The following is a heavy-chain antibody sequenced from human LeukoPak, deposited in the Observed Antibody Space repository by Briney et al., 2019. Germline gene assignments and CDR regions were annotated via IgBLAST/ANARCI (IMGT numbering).Heavy chain of an antibody. V-gene: IGHV3-48*03. CDR3: ARAEKLRFDP. D-gene: IGHD4-23*01. Sequence: GGSLRLSCAASGFTFSSYEMNWVRQAPGKGLEWVSYISSSGSTIYYADSVKGRFTISRDNAKNSLYLQMNSLRAEDTAVYYCARAEKLRFDPWGQGTLVTDSS. CDR1: GFTFSSYE. J-gene: IGHJ5*02. CDR2: ISSSGSTI.